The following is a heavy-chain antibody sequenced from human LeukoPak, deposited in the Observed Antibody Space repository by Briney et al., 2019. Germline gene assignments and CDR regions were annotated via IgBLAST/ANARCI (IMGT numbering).Heavy chain of an antibody. D-gene: IGHD6-6*01. CDR3: ARESYSSSSGEYYYYYGMDV. CDR1: GYTFTGYC. CDR2: INPNSGGT. J-gene: IGHJ6*02. V-gene: IGHV1-2*02. Sequence: ASVKVSCKASGYTFTGYCMHWVRQAPGQGLEWMGWINPNSGGTNYAQKFQGRVTMTRDTSISTAYMELSRLRSDDTAVYYCARESYSSSSGEYYYYYGMDVWGQGTTVTVSS.